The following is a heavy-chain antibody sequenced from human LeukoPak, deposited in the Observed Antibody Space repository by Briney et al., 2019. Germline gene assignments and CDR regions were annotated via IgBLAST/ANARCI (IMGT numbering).Heavy chain of an antibody. Sequence: SETLSLTCAVSGGSISSGGYSWSWLRQPPGTGLEWIGYIYHSGSTYYNPSLKSRVTISVDRSKNQFSLKLSSVTAADTAVYYCARADSSSSHWFDPWGQGTLVTVSS. CDR1: GGSISSGGYS. CDR2: IYHSGST. V-gene: IGHV4-30-2*01. CDR3: ARADSSSSHWFDP. D-gene: IGHD6-6*01. J-gene: IGHJ5*02.